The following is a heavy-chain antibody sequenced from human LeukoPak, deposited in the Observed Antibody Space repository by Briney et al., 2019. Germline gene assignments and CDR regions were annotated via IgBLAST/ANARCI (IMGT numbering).Heavy chain of an antibody. CDR1: GFTFSNYN. J-gene: IGHJ3*02. CDR2: ISSSSSYI. Sequence: GGSLRLSCAASGFTFSNYNMDWVRQAPGKGLEWVSSISSSSSYIYYADSVKGRFTISRDNAKNSLYLQMNSLRVEDTAVYYCAKVSLNMVNDAFDIWGQGTMVSVSS. V-gene: IGHV3-21*06. D-gene: IGHD4/OR15-4a*01. CDR3: AKVSLNMVNDAFDI.